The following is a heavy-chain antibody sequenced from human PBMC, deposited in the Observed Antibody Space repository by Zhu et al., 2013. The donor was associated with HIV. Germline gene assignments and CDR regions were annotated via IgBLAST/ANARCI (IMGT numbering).Heavy chain of an antibody. V-gene: IGHV1-18*01. CDR3: ARRIILTGYYDY. CDR1: GYTFSSYG. D-gene: IGHD3-9*01. Sequence: QVQLVQSGAEVKKPGASVKVSCKASGYTFSSYGISWVRQAPGQGLEWMGWISAYNGNTNYAQKFQGRVTMTTDTSTSTVYMEVRSLRSDDTAVYYCARRIILTGYYDYWGQGTLVTVSS. CDR2: ISAYNGNT. J-gene: IGHJ4*02.